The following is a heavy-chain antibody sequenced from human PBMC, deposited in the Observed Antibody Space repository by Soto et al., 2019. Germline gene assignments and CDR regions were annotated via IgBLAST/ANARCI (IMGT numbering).Heavy chain of an antibody. Sequence: QVQLVQSGAEVKKPGSSVKVSCKASGGTFSSYTISWVRQAPGQGLEWMGRIIPILGIANYAQKFQGRVTITGDKSTSTAYMGLSSLRSEDTAVYYWVREALDYGDSLGHNWFDPWGQGTLVTVSS. V-gene: IGHV1-69*08. CDR3: VREALDYGDSLGHNWFDP. CDR2: IIPILGIA. CDR1: GGTFSSYT. D-gene: IGHD4-17*01. J-gene: IGHJ5*02.